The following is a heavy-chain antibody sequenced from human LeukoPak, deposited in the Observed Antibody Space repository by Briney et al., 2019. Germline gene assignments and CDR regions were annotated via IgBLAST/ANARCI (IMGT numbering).Heavy chain of an antibody. D-gene: IGHD3-22*01. CDR1: GYTFTGSY. Sequence: ASVKVSCKASGYTFTGSYMHWVRQAPGQGLEWMGWINPNSGGTNYAQKFQGRVTMTRDTSISTAYMELSRLRSDDTAVYYCARLGWDSSGYSAFDIWGQGTMVTVSS. J-gene: IGHJ3*02. V-gene: IGHV1-2*02. CDR3: ARLGWDSSGYSAFDI. CDR2: INPNSGGT.